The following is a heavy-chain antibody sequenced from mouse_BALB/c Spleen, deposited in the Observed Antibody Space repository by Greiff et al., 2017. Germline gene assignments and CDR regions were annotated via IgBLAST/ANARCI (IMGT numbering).Heavy chain of an antibody. Sequence: EVKLVESGGGLVQPGGSLKLSCAASGFTFSSYGMSWVRQTPDKRLELVATINSNGGSTYYPDSVKGRFTISRDNARNILYLQMSSLRSEDTAMYYCARVRYFDVWGAGTTVTVSS. CDR1: GFTFSSYG. CDR3: ARVRYFDV. CDR2: INSNGGST. V-gene: IGHV5-6-3*01. J-gene: IGHJ1*01.